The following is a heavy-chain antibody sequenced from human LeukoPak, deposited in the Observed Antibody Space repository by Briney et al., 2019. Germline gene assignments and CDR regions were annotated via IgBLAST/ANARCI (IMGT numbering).Heavy chain of an antibody. D-gene: IGHD2-21*02. J-gene: IGHJ4*02. CDR3: ARRGDSDFRID. CDR2: IYPGDSDT. CDR1: RHSFHSQW. V-gene: IGHV5-51*01. Sequence: GESLKISCKAPRHSFHSQWIGWVRQMPGKGLQWMGIIYPGDSDTRYSPSFQGQVTISADTSISAAYLQWNSLEASDTAIYYCARRGDSDFRIDWGQGTQVTVSS.